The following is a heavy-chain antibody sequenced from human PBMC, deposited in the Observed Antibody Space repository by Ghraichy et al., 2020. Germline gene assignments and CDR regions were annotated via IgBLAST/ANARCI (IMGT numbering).Heavy chain of an antibody. CDR2: IYYSGST. Sequence: SETLSLTCTVSGGSIISSSYYWGWIRQPPGKGLEWIGSIYYSGSTYYNPSLKSRVTISVDTSKNQFSLKLSSVTAADTAVYYCAGVAGYDILTGYSHDAFDIWGQGTMVTVSS. V-gene: IGHV4-39*07. CDR1: GGSIISSSYY. CDR3: AGVAGYDILTGYSHDAFDI. J-gene: IGHJ3*02. D-gene: IGHD3-9*01.